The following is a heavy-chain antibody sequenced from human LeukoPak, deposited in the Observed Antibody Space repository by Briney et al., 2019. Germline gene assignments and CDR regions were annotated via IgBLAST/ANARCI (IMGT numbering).Heavy chain of an antibody. Sequence: GGSLRLSSAASGFTFSSYGMHWVRQAPGKGLEWVAVIWYDGSNKYYADSVKGRFTISRDNSKNTLYLQMNSLRAEDTAVYYCAGGPYYYDSSGYPGGLDYWGQGTLVTVSS. CDR2: IWYDGSNK. CDR3: AGGPYYYDSSGYPGGLDY. J-gene: IGHJ4*02. CDR1: GFTFSSYG. D-gene: IGHD3-22*01. V-gene: IGHV3-33*01.